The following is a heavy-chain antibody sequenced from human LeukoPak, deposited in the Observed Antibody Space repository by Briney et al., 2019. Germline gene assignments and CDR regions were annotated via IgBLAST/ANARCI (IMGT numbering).Heavy chain of an antibody. CDR2: IYYSGST. CDR1: GGFTSCSSYF. V-gene: IGHV4-39*01. CDR3: ARVYLANSSWYVDL. D-gene: IGHD2-8*01. J-gene: IGHJ2*01. Sequence: PSETLSFTCTASGGFTSCSSYFWGWIRQPPGKGLEWIGSIYYSGSTFYNPSLKCRVTISVDTSKTQFSLKLSSVAAADTAVYYCARVYLANSSWYVDLWGRGTLVTVSS.